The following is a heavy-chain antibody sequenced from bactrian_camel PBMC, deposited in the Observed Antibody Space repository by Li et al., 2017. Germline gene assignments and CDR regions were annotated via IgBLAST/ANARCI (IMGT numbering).Heavy chain of an antibody. CDR2: IESDGST. CDR3: AADRVLIRATLWGGAFAY. J-gene: IGHJ6*01. CDR1: GFTTSNLL. V-gene: IGHV3S53*01. Sequence: HVQLVESGGGSVPHGGSLRLSCTASGFTTSNLLMGWFRQAPGAEREGVAAIESDGSTKYADSVKGRFTISKDNAKNTLYLQMNSLKPEDTAIYYCAADRVLIRATLWGGAFAYWGQGTQVTVS. D-gene: IGHD3*01.